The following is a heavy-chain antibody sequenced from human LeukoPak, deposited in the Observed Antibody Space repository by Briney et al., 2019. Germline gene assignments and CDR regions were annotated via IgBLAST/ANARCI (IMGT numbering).Heavy chain of an antibody. CDR3: ARGSPTVTTLPFDY. CDR1: GYTFTGYY. Sequence: ASVKVSCKASGYTFTGYYMHWVRQAPGQGLEWMGWINPNSGGTNYAQKFQGWVTMTRDTSISTAYMELSRLRSDDTAVYYCARGSPTVTTLPFDYWGQGTLVTVSS. D-gene: IGHD4-17*01. CDR2: INPNSGGT. J-gene: IGHJ4*02. V-gene: IGHV1-2*04.